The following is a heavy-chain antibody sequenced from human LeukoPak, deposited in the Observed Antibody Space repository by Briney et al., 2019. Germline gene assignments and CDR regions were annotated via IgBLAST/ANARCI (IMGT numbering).Heavy chain of an antibody. CDR3: ARDIYGFDY. J-gene: IGHJ4*02. D-gene: IGHD4-17*01. CDR1: RFTFSSYW. V-gene: IGHV3-7*01. Sequence: GGSLRLSCAASRFTFSSYWMSWVRQAPGKGLEWVANIKQDGSEKYYVDSVKGRFTISRDNAKNSLYLQMNSLRAEDTAVYYCARDIYGFDYWGQGTLVTVSS. CDR2: IKQDGSEK.